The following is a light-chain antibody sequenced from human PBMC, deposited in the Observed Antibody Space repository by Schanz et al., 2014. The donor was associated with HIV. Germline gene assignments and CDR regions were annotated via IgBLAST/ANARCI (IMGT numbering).Light chain of an antibody. J-gene: IGLJ3*02. CDR3: SSYAGSNKLGV. V-gene: IGLV2-14*03. CDR2: DVS. Sequence: QSALTQPASVSGSPGQSITISCTGTSSDVGVYNYVSWYQHHPGKAPKLMIYDVSNRPSGVSNRFSGSKSGNTASLTISGLQAEDEADYYCSSYAGSNKLGVFRGGTKLTVL. CDR1: SSDVGVYNY.